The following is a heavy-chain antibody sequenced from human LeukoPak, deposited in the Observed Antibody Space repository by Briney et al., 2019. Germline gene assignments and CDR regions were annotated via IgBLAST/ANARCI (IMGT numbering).Heavy chain of an antibody. CDR1: GFTFSSYG. Sequence: GGSLRLSCAASGFTFSSYGMHWVRQAPGKGLEWAAVIWYDGSNKYYADSVKGRFTISRDNSKNTLYLQMNSLRAEDTAVYYCAREQQLVSPSFDYWGQGTLVTVSS. CDR2: IWYDGSNK. CDR3: AREQQLVSPSFDY. J-gene: IGHJ4*02. D-gene: IGHD6-13*01. V-gene: IGHV3-33*01.